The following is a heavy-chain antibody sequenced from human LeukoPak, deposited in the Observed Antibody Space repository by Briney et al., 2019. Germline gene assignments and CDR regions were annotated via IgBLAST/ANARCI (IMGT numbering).Heavy chain of an antibody. D-gene: IGHD1-26*01. Sequence: GASVKVSCKASGYTFTSYGISWVRQAPGQGLEWMGWISPYSGDTSYAQNFQGRVTMTRDTSTTTGYMELTSLTSDDTAVYYCARGNVGATKGLDYWGQGTLVTVSS. CDR2: ISPYSGDT. CDR1: GYTFTSYG. V-gene: IGHV1-18*01. CDR3: ARGNVGATKGLDY. J-gene: IGHJ4*02.